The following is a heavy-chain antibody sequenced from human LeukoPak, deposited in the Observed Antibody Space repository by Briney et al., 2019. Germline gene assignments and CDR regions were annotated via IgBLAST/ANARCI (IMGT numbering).Heavy chain of an antibody. CDR2: IYSGDST. Sequence: PGGSLRLSCAASGFTVSRNYMSWVRQAPGKGLEWVSVIYSGDSTYYADSVKGRFTISRDNSKNTLYLQMNSLRAEDTAVYYGARDTRQVNGDPLNYWGRGTLVTVSS. CDR3: ARDTRQVNGDPLNY. CDR1: GFTVSRNY. V-gene: IGHV3-66*01. J-gene: IGHJ4*02. D-gene: IGHD4-17*01.